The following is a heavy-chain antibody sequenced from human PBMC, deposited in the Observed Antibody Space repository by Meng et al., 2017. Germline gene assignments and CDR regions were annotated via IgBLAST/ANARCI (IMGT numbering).Heavy chain of an antibody. D-gene: IGHD6-19*01. CDR3: ARAAYSSGGYY. Sequence: ASVKVSCKASGYTFTSYAMHWVRQAPGQRLEWMGWINAGNGNTKYSQKFQGRVTITRDTSASTAYMGLSSLRSEDTAVYCCARAAYSSGGYYWGQRTLVTVSS. CDR1: GYTFTSYA. CDR2: INAGNGNT. J-gene: IGHJ4*02. V-gene: IGHV1-3*01.